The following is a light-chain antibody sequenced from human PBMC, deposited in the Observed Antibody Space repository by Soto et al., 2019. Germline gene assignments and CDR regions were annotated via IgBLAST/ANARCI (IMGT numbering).Light chain of an antibody. CDR3: QQTDSFPRT. V-gene: IGKV1-39*01. Sequence: DIQMTQSPSSVSASVGDRVTITGGASQSISSYLNWYQNKPGKAPKLLIYAASSLQTGVPSRFSGSRSGTDFALTISSLQRDDFATYYCQQTDSFPRTFGQGTKVDIK. CDR1: QSISSY. J-gene: IGKJ1*01. CDR2: AAS.